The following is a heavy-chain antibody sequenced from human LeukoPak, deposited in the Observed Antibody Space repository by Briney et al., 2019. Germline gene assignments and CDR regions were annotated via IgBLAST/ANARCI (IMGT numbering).Heavy chain of an antibody. J-gene: IGHJ4*02. V-gene: IGHV3-23*01. CDR2: ISSGGGIT. D-gene: IGHD6-19*01. CDR1: GFTFSSYA. CDR3: AKTMTAGYSSGPSDY. Sequence: PGGSLRLSCAASGFTFSSYAMSWVRQAPGKGLEWVSVISSGGGITYYVDSVKGRFTISRDNAKNTLYLLMNSLRAEDTAVFYCAKTMTAGYSSGPSDYWGQGTLVTVSS.